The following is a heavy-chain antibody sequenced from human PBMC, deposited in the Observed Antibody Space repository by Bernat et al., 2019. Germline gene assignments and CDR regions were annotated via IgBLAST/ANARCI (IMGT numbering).Heavy chain of an antibody. Sequence: EVQLVESGGGLVQPGGSLRLSCAAPGFTFSSYWMHWVRQAPGKGLVWLSRINSDGSVTAYADSVKGRFTIPKDKAKNTLYLQMNSLRAEDTAVYYFAKDGQLTPYFYSYMDVWGRGTTVTVAS. CDR2: INSDGSVT. CDR1: GFTFSSYW. D-gene: IGHD3-10*01. CDR3: AKDGQLTPYFYSYMDV. J-gene: IGHJ6*03. V-gene: IGHV3-74*01.